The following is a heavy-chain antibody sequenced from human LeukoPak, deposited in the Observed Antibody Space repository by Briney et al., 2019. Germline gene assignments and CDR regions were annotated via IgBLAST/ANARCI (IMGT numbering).Heavy chain of an antibody. Sequence: GSSVKVSCKASGGTLSSYAISWVRQAPGQGLEWMGGIIPIFGTVNYAQKFQGRVTITADESTSTAYMELSSLRSEDTAVYYCARRTAMDSYFDYWGQGTLVTVSS. J-gene: IGHJ4*02. CDR2: IIPIFGTV. CDR3: ARRTAMDSYFDY. D-gene: IGHD5-18*01. CDR1: GGTLSSYA. V-gene: IGHV1-69*01.